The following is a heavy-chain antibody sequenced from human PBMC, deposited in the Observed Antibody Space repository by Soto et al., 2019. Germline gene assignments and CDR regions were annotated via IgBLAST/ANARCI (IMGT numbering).Heavy chain of an antibody. CDR1: GYTFTSYG. J-gene: IGHJ4*02. CDR3: ARDSPPYDFWSGYPYYFDY. Sequence: ASVKVSCKASGYTFTSYGISWVRQAPGQGLEWMGWISAYNGNTNYAQKLQGRVTMTTDTSTSTAYMELRSLRSDDTAVYYCARDSPPYDFWSGYPYYFDYWGQGTLVTVSS. D-gene: IGHD3-3*01. CDR2: ISAYNGNT. V-gene: IGHV1-18*01.